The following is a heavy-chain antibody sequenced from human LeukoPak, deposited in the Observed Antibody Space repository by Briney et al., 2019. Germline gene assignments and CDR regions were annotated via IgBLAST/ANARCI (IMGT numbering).Heavy chain of an antibody. D-gene: IGHD6-13*01. J-gene: IGHJ4*02. CDR3: ARHVRPYSSSWYLDY. CDR1: GYSFTSYC. V-gene: IGHV5-51*01. Sequence: GESLKISCETSGYSFTSYCIGWVRQMSGRGLEWMGIICPGDSDTRYSPSFQGQVTISADKSLRTAYLQWSSLNASDTAMYYCARHVRPYSSSWYLDYRAQGILVTVSS. CDR2: ICPGDSDT.